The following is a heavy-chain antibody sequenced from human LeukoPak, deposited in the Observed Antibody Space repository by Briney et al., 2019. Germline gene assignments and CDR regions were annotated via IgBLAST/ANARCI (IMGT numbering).Heavy chain of an antibody. Sequence: SETLSLTCTVSGGSISSYYWSWMRQPPGKGLEWIGYIYYSGSANYNPSLKSRVTISIDTSKNQFSLKLSSVTASDTAVYYCACSDGRIEYWGQGTLVTVSS. J-gene: IGHJ4*02. CDR2: IYYSGSA. CDR1: GGSISSYY. D-gene: IGHD5-24*01. CDR3: ACSDGRIEY. V-gene: IGHV4-59*08.